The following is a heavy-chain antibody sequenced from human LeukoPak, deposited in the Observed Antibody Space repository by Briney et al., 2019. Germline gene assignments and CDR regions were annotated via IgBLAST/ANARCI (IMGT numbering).Heavy chain of an antibody. CDR1: GGSFSGYY. J-gene: IGHJ4*02. CDR3: AREGDGYNGGFDY. V-gene: IGHV4-34*01. Sequence: SETLSLTCAVYGGSFSGYYWSWIRQPPGKGLEWIGEINHSGSTNYNPSLKSRVTISVDTSKNQFSLKLSSVTAADTAVYYCAREGDGYNGGFDYWGQGTLVTVSS. CDR2: INHSGST. D-gene: IGHD5-24*01.